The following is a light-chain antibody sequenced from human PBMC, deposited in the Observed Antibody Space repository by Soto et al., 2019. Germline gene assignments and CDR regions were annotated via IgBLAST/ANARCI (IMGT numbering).Light chain of an antibody. CDR3: QQYGSSPWT. CDR1: QSVSSNY. Sequence: DIVLTQSPGTLSLSPGERATLSCRASQSVSSNYLAWYQQKPGQAPRRLIYGASSRATGIPDRFSGSGSGTDFTLTISRLEPEDFAVYYCQQYGSSPWTFGQGTKVEIK. V-gene: IGKV3-20*01. CDR2: GAS. J-gene: IGKJ1*01.